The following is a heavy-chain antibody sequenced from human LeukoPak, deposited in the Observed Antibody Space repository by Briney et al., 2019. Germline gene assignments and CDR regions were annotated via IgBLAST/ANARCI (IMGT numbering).Heavy chain of an antibody. CDR2: IIPIFGTA. J-gene: IGHJ5*02. Sequence: SVKVSCKASGGTFSSYAISWVRQAPGQGLEWMGGIIPIFGTANYAQKFQGRVTITTDESTSTAYMELSSLRSEDTAVYYCARDGSYSSSSLVENWFDPWGQGTLVTVSS. CDR1: GGTFSSYA. CDR3: ARDGSYSSSSLVENWFDP. D-gene: IGHD6-6*01. V-gene: IGHV1-69*05.